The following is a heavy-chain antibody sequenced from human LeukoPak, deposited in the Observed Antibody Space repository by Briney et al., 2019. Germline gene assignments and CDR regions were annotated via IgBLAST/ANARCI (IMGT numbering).Heavy chain of an antibody. CDR3: ASGRWLQSH. CDR2: IYSGGST. D-gene: IGHD5-24*01. V-gene: IGHV3-66*02. Sequence: GGSLRLSCAASGFTFSNYMSWVRQAPGKGLEWVSIIYSGGSTYYAGSVKGRFTISRDNSKNTLSLQMHSLRPEDTAVYYCASGRWLQSHWGQGTLVTVSS. CDR1: GFTFSNY. J-gene: IGHJ4*02.